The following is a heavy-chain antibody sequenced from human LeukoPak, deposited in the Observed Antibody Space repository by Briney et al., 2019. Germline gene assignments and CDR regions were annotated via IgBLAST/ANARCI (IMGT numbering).Heavy chain of an antibody. V-gene: IGHV4-61*02. CDR3: ARDYRGSYLGYYYYYMDV. J-gene: IGHJ6*03. D-gene: IGHD1-26*01. CDR2: IYSSGST. CDR1: GGSISSGSYY. Sequence: SETLSLTCTVSGGSISSGSYYWSWTRQPAGKGLEWIGRIYSSGSTNYNPSLKSRVTMSVDTSRNQFSLKLSSVTAADTAMYYCARDYRGSYLGYYYYYMDVWGKGSTVTVSS.